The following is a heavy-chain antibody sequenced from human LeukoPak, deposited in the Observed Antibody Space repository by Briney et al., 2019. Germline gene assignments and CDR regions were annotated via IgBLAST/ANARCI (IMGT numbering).Heavy chain of an antibody. V-gene: IGHV3-11*01. Sequence: PGGSLRLSCAASGFTFSDYYMGRIRQAPGKGLEWVSYISSSGSTIYYADSVKGRFTISRDNAKNSLYLQMNSLRAEDTAVYYCARGAVTTMAFDYWGQGTLVTVSS. D-gene: IGHD4-17*01. J-gene: IGHJ4*02. CDR1: GFTFSDYY. CDR3: ARGAVTTMAFDY. CDR2: ISSSGSTI.